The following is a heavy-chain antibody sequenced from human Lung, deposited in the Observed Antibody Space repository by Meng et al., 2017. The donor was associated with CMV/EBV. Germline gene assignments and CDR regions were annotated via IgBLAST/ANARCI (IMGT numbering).Heavy chain of an antibody. J-gene: IGHJ5*02. CDR1: GDSMNKYTGSYY. V-gene: IGHV4-39*07. CDR2: VYYIGNT. D-gene: IGHD2-2*02. CDR3: ARAFHCSSTSCYKTNWFDP. Sequence: GSLRLXCTVSGDSMNKYTGSYYWGWIRQPPGKGLEWIGNVYYIGNTFYNPSLKSRVSISMDTSKSQVSLKLNSVTAADTAVYYCARAFHCSSTSCYKTNWFDPWXQGTLVTVSS.